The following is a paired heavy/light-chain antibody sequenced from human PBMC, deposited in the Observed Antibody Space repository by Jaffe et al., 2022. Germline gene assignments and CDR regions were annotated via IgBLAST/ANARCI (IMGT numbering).Light chain of an antibody. V-gene: IGKV1-5*03. CDR1: QSISSW. CDR2: KAS. Sequence: DIQMTQSPSTLSASVGDRVTITCRASQSISSWLAWYQQKPGKAPKLLIYKASSLESGVPSRFSGSGSGTEFTLTISSLQPDDFATYYCQQYNSYSSLTFGGGTKVEIK. CDR3: QQYNSYSSLT. J-gene: IGKJ4*01.
Heavy chain of an antibody. CDR1: GFSLSNARMG. CDR3: ARTRRRANIVVVVAAPPDYYYYMDV. J-gene: IGHJ6*03. V-gene: IGHV2-26*01. CDR2: IFSNDEK. D-gene: IGHD2-15*01. Sequence: QVTLKESGPVLVKPTETLTLTCTVSGFSLSNARMGVSWIRQPPGKALEWLAHIFSNDEKSYSTSLKSRLTISKDTSKSQVVLTMTNMDPVDTATYYCARTRRRANIVVVVAAPPDYYYYMDVWGKGTTVTVSS.